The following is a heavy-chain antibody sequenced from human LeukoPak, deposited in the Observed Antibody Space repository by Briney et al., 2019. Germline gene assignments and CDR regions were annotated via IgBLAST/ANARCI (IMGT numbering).Heavy chain of an antibody. CDR2: IYYSGST. CDR3: ARAIPYYYDSSGRSAFDI. J-gene: IGHJ3*02. V-gene: IGHV4-59*01. CDR1: GGSISSYY. Sequence: SETLSLTCTVSGGSISSYYWSWIRQPPGKGLEWIGYIYYSGSTNYNPSLKSRVTISVDTSKNQFSLKLSSVTAADTAVYYCARAIPYYYDSSGRSAFDIWGQGTMVTASS. D-gene: IGHD3-22*01.